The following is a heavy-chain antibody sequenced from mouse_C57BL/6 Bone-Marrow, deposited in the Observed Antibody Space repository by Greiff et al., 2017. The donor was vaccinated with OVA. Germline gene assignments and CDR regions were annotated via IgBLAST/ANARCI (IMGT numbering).Heavy chain of an antibody. J-gene: IGHJ2*01. D-gene: IGHD6-1*01. CDR1: GFTFSSYA. CDR3: ARDRRIPVYYFDY. CDR2: ISDGGSYT. V-gene: IGHV5-4*01. Sequence: EVQGVESGGGLVKPGGSLKLSCAASGFTFSSYAMSWVRQTPEKRLEWVATISDGGSYTYYPDNVKGRFTISRDNAKNNLYLQMSHLKSEDTAMYYCARDRRIPVYYFDYWGQGTTLTVSS.